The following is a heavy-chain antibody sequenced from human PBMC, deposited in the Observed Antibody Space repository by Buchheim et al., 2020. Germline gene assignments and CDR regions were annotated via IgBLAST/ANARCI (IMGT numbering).Heavy chain of an antibody. D-gene: IGHD3-10*01. CDR1: GFTFSSYA. J-gene: IGHJ6*02. Sequence: EVQLLESGGGLVQPGGSLRLSCAASGFTFSSYATSWVRQAPGKGLEWVSTISGSGGATYFADSVKGRFTISSGNSKNTVLLQMNTLRAEDTAVYYCAKHSGRWFGKLSHSGVYYYYGKDVWGQGTT. V-gene: IGHV3-23*01. CDR3: AKHSGRWFGKLSHSGVYYYYGKDV. CDR2: ISGSGGAT.